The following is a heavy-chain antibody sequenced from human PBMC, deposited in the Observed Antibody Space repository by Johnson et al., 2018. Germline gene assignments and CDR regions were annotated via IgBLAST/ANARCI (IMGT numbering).Heavy chain of an antibody. CDR2: ISGSGGST. V-gene: IGHV3-23*01. Sequence: VQLQEAGGGLVQPGGSLRLSCAASGFTFSSYAMSWVRQAPGKGLEWVSAISGSGGSTYYADSVKGRFTISRDNSKNTLYLQMNSLRAEDTAVYYCAKGRVSSSWLPLDAFDIWGQGTMVTVSS. CDR1: GFTFSSYA. J-gene: IGHJ3*02. D-gene: IGHD6-13*01. CDR3: AKGRVSSSWLPLDAFDI.